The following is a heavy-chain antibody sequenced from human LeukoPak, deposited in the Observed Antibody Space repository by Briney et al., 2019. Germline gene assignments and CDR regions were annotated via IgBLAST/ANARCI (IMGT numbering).Heavy chain of an antibody. V-gene: IGHV3-21*01. CDR1: GFTFSSYS. CDR2: ISSSSYI. Sequence: GGSLRLSCAASGFTFSSYSMNWVRQAPGKGLEWVSSISSSSYIYYADSVKGRFTISRDNAKNSLYLQMNSLRAEDTAVYYCARDYYGSGSYYHWGQGTLVTVSS. D-gene: IGHD3-10*01. CDR3: ARDYYGSGSYYH. J-gene: IGHJ5*02.